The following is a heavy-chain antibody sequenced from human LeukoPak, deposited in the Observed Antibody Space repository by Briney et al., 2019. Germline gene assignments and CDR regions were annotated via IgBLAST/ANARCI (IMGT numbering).Heavy chain of an antibody. CDR2: INSDGSST. CDR3: ARTTVTTVEPFDY. D-gene: IGHD4-17*01. Sequence: GGSLRLSCAASGLTFSSYWMHWVRQAPGKGLVWVSRINSDGSSTSYADSVKGRFTISRDNAKNTLYLQMNSLRAEDTAVYYCARTTVTTVEPFDYWGQGTLVTVSS. V-gene: IGHV3-74*01. J-gene: IGHJ4*02. CDR1: GLTFSSYW.